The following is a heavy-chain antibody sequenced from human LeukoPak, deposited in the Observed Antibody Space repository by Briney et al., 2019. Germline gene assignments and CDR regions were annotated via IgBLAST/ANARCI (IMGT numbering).Heavy chain of an antibody. CDR2: ISSSSSYI. V-gene: IGHV3-21*04. Sequence: PGGSLRLSCAASGFTFSSYSMNWVRQAPGKGLEWVSSISSSSSYIYYADSVKGRFTISRDNAKNSLYLQMNSLRAEDTALYYCARALRDGDYYYYYYGMDVWGQGTTVTVSS. CDR1: GFTFSSYS. CDR3: ARALRDGDYYYYYYGMDV. J-gene: IGHJ6*02. D-gene: IGHD4-17*01.